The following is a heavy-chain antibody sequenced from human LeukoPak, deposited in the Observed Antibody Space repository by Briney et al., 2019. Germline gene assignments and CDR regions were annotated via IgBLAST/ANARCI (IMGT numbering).Heavy chain of an antibody. CDR3: ASRPYYYDSSGSLDY. J-gene: IGHJ4*02. D-gene: IGHD3-22*01. CDR1: GGTFSSYA. CDR2: IIPIFGTA. V-gene: IGHV1-69*01. Sequence: SVKVSCKASGGTFSSYAISWVRQAPGQGLEWMGGIIPIFGTANYAQKFQARVTITADESTSTAYMELSSLRSEDTAVYYCASRPYYYDSSGSLDYWGQGTLVTVSS.